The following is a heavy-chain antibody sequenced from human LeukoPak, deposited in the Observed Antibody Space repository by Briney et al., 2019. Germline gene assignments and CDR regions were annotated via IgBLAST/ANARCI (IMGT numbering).Heavy chain of an antibody. D-gene: IGHD4-17*01. Sequence: SVKVSCKVSGYTLTELSMHWVRQAPGQGLEWMGGIIPIFGTANYAQKFQGRVTITADESTSTAYMELSSLRSEDTAVYYCAREIGDYGDYLDYWGQGTLVTVSS. V-gene: IGHV1-69*13. J-gene: IGHJ4*02. CDR2: IIPIFGTA. CDR3: AREIGDYGDYLDY. CDR1: GYTLTELS.